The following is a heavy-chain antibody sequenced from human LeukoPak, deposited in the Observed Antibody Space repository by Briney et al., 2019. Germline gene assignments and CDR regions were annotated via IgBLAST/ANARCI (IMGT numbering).Heavy chain of an antibody. CDR2: IIPIFGTA. Sequence: ASVNVSCKASGGTFSSYAISWVRQAPGQGLEWMGGIIPIFGTANYAQKFQGRVTITTDESTSTAYMELSSLRYEDTAVYYCARAPLGNWNRERAIEDAGYFDYWGQGTLVTVSS. CDR3: ARAPLGNWNRERAIEDAGYFDY. D-gene: IGHD1/OR15-1a*01. CDR1: GGTFSSYA. V-gene: IGHV1-69*05. J-gene: IGHJ4*02.